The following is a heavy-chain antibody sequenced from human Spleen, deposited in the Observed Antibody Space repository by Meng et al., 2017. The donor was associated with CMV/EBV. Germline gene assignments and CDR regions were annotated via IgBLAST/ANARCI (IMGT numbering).Heavy chain of an antibody. Sequence: SETLSLTCTVSGGSVSSGSYYWSWIRQPPGKGLEWIGYIYYSGSTNYNPSLKSRVTISVDTSKNQFSLKLSSVTAADTAVYYCARFCRGGWRYWYFDLWGRGTLVTVSS. J-gene: IGHJ2*01. CDR2: IYYSGST. CDR3: ARFCRGGWRYWYFDL. CDR1: GGSVSSGSYY. D-gene: IGHD6-19*01. V-gene: IGHV4-61*01.